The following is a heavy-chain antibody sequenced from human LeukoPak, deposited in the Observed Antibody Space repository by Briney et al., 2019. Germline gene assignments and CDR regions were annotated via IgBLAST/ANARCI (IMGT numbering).Heavy chain of an antibody. V-gene: IGHV3-66*01. CDR2: IYSGGST. CDR1: GFTVSSNY. J-gene: IGHJ4*02. D-gene: IGHD2-2*01. CDR3: AREGTDIVVVGY. Sequence: GGSLRLSCAASGFTVSSNYMSWVRQAPGKGLEWVSVIYSGGSTYYADSVKGRFTISRDNSKNTLYLQMNSLRAEDTAVYYCAREGTDIVVVGYWGQGTLVTVSS.